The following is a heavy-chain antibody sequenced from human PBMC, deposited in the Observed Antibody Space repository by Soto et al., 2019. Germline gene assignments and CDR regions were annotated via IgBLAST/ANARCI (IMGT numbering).Heavy chain of an antibody. J-gene: IGHJ4*02. D-gene: IGHD6-13*01. CDR1: GFTFSSYG. Sequence: VQLVESGGGVVQPGRSLRLSCAASGFTFSSYGMHWVRQAPGKGLEWVAVIWYDGSNKYYADSVKGRFTISRDNSKNTLYLQMNSLRAEDTAVYYCARDGRMIAAAGNPEMGFDYWGQGTLVTVSS. CDR2: IWYDGSNK. CDR3: ARDGRMIAAAGNPEMGFDY. V-gene: IGHV3-33*01.